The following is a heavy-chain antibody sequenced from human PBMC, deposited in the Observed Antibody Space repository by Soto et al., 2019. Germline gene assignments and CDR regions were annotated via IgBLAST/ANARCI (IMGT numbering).Heavy chain of an antibody. CDR2: ISGSGGST. J-gene: IGHJ6*02. CDR1: GFTFSSYA. V-gene: IGHV3-23*01. D-gene: IGHD3-9*01. Sequence: GGSLRLSCAASGFTFSSYAMSWVRQAPGKGLEWDSAISGSGGSTYYADSVKGRFTISRDNSKNTLYLQMNSLKTEDTAVYYCTTREIDWFPFPYYYYYGMDVWGQGTTVTVSS. CDR3: TTREIDWFPFPYYYYYGMDV.